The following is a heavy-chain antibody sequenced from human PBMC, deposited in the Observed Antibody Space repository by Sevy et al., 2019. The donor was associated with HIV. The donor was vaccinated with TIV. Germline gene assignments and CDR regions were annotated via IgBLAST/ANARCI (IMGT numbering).Heavy chain of an antibody. J-gene: IGHJ6*03. Sequence: GGSLRLSCAASGFTFSNYGMHWVRQAPGKGLEWVAVIWYDGGNKYYADSVKGRFTISRDNSENTLYLQINSLRAEDTAVYYCARDPVLKVTTYYYYYMDVWGKGTTVTVSS. V-gene: IGHV3-33*01. D-gene: IGHD4-4*01. CDR3: ARDPVLKVTTYYYYYMDV. CDR2: IWYDGGNK. CDR1: GFTFSNYG.